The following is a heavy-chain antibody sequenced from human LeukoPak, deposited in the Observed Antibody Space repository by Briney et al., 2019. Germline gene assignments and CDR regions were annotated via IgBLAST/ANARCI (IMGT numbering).Heavy chain of an antibody. Sequence: GGSLRLSCAASGFTFSSYAMHWVRQAPGKGLEWVAVISYDGKNKYYIDSVKGRFSISRDNSKSTLFLQMNSLRPEDTAVYYCARDRLTGYSSTWYGGGDYWGQGTLVTVSS. D-gene: IGHD6-13*01. CDR3: ARDRLTGYSSTWYGGGDY. J-gene: IGHJ4*02. CDR2: ISYDGKNK. V-gene: IGHV3-30*04. CDR1: GFTFSSYA.